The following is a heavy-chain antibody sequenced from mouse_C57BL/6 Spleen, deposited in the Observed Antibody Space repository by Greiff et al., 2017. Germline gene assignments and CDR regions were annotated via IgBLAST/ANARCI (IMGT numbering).Heavy chain of an antibody. Sequence: QVQLQQSGAELVKPGASVKISCKASGYAFSSYWMNWVKQRPGKGLEWIGQIYPGDGDTNYNGKFKGKATLTADKSSSTAYMQLSCLTSEDSAVYFCARGDGYYYYAMDYWGQGTSVTVSS. V-gene: IGHV1-80*01. D-gene: IGHD2-3*01. J-gene: IGHJ4*01. CDR3: ARGDGYYYYAMDY. CDR2: IYPGDGDT. CDR1: GYAFSSYW.